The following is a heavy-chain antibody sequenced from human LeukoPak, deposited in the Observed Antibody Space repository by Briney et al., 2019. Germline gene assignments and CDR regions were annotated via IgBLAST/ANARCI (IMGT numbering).Heavy chain of an antibody. CDR2: IYYSGST. CDR1: GGSISSGDYY. Sequence: SQTLSLTCTVSGGSISSGDYYWSWIRQPPGKGLEWIGYIYYSGSTYYNPSLKSRVTISVDRSKNQFSLKLSSVTAADTAVYYCARGSTRISDYAPSYAFDIWGQGTMVTVSS. D-gene: IGHD2/OR15-2a*01. CDR3: ARGSTRISDYAPSYAFDI. V-gene: IGHV4-30-4*08. J-gene: IGHJ3*02.